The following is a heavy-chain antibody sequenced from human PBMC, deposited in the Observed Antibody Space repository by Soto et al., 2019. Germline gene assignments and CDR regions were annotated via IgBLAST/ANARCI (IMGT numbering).Heavy chain of an antibody. J-gene: IGHJ4*02. V-gene: IGHV3-23*01. CDR3: ATSFRYFDN. CDR1: GSISTTTP. Sequence: VQLLESGGGLVQPGGSLRLSCAASGSISTTTPLSWVRQAPGKVLEWVSTISGRGTNTYYADSVKGRFIISRDNLKNTVNLQMNGLGVEDTAIYYCATSFRYFDNWGQGTRVTVSS. CDR2: ISGRGTNT.